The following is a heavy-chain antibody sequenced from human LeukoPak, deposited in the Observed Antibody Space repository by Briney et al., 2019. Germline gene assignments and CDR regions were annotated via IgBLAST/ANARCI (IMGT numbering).Heavy chain of an antibody. V-gene: IGHV3-23*01. CDR1: GFTFSSYG. CDR3: AKEPNPYGSGNDAFDI. D-gene: IGHD3-10*01. CDR2: ISGSGGST. J-gene: IGHJ3*02. Sequence: GGSLRLSCAASGFTFSSYGMSWVRQDPGKGPEWVSDISGSGGSTYYADSVKGRFTISRDNSKNTLYLQMDSLRAEDTAVYYCAKEPNPYGSGNDAFDIWGQGTMVTVSS.